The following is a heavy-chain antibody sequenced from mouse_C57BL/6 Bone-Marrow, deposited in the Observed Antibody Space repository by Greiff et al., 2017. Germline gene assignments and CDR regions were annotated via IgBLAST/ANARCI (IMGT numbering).Heavy chain of an antibody. V-gene: IGHV1-22*01. D-gene: IGHD3-2*02. CDR3: AREGHLRLPWFAY. J-gene: IGHJ3*01. Sequence: EVKLQQSGPELVKPGASVKLSCKASGYTFTDYSMHWVKQSHGKSLEWIGYINPNNGGTSYNQKFKGKATLTVNKSSSTAYMELRSLTSEASAVYYSAREGHLRLPWFAYWGQGTLVTVSA. CDR1: GYTFTDYS. CDR2: INPNNGGT.